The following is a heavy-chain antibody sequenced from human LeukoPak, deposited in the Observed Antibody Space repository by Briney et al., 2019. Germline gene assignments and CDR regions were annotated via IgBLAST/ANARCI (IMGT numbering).Heavy chain of an antibody. CDR1: GFTFSSYG. J-gene: IGHJ6*03. V-gene: IGHV3-23*01. D-gene: IGHD3-16*02. CDR2: ISGSGGST. Sequence: GGSLRLSCAASGFTFSSYGMSWVRQAPGKGLEWVSAISGSGGSTYYADSVKGRFTTSRDNSKNTLYLQMNSLRAEDTAVYYCAKPVIGGSYYYYYYMDVWGKGTTVTISS. CDR3: AKPVIGGSYYYYYYMDV.